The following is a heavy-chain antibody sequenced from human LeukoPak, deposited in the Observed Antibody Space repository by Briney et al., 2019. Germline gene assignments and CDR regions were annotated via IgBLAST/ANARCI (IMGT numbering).Heavy chain of an antibody. V-gene: IGHV4-4*07. J-gene: IGHJ3*02. CDR1: GGAISSYY. D-gene: IGHD1-26*01. Sequence: SETLSLTCTVSGGAISSYYWSWIRQPAGKGLEWIGRIYTSGSANYNPSLKSRVTMSVDTSKNHFSLKLSSVTAADTAVYYCARGIGRRTFDIWGQGTMVTVSS. CDR3: ARGIGRRTFDI. CDR2: IYTSGSA.